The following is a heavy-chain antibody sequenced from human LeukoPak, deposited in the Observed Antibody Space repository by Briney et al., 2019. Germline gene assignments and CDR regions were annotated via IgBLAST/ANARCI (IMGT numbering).Heavy chain of an antibody. Sequence: PGGSLRLSCAASGFTFSSCSMNWVRQAPGKGLEWVSYISSSSSTIYYADSVKGRFTISRDNAKNSLYLQMNSLRAEDTAVYYCARVGGIAARLFDPWGQGTLVTVSS. V-gene: IGHV3-48*01. CDR1: GFTFSSCS. CDR3: ARVGGIAARLFDP. J-gene: IGHJ5*02. D-gene: IGHD6-6*01. CDR2: ISSSSSTI.